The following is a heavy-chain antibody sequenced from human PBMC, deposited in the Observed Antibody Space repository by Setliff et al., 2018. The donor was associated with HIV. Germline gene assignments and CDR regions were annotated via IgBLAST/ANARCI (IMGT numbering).Heavy chain of an antibody. J-gene: IGHJ3*02. V-gene: IGHV7-4-1*02. D-gene: IGHD6-19*01. CDR3: ARGLIYSSGWYRNSDAFDI. CDR1: GYTFTSYA. CDR2: INTNTGNP. Sequence: ASVKVSCKASGYTFTSYAMNWVRQAPGQGLEWMGWINTNTGNPTYAQGFTGRFVFSLDTSVSTAYLQISSLKAEDTAVYYCARGLIYSSGWYRNSDAFDIWGQGTMGTVSS.